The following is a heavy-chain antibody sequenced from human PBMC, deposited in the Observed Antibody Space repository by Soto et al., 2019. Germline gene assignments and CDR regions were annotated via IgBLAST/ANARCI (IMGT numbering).Heavy chain of an antibody. Sequence: GGSLRLSCAASGFTFSSYAMSWVRQAPGKGLEWVSAISGSGGSTYYADSVKGRFTISRDNSKNTLYLQMNSLRAEDTAVYYRAKDHDVVVPAAMDWFDPWGQGTLVRVSS. D-gene: IGHD2-2*01. CDR1: GFTFSSYA. J-gene: IGHJ5*02. V-gene: IGHV3-23*01. CDR2: ISGSGGST. CDR3: AKDHDVVVPAAMDWFDP.